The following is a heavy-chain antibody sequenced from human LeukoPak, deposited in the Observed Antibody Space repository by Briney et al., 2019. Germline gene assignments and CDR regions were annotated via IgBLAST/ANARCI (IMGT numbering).Heavy chain of an antibody. V-gene: IGHV3-20*04. D-gene: IGHD6-13*01. J-gene: IGHJ4*02. CDR1: GFTFDDNS. Sequence: GGSLRPSCAASGFTFDDNSMNWVRQAPGKGLEWVSGINWNGGSTGYADSVKGRFTISRDNAKNSLYLQMNSLRAEDTALYYCARDQIAAAGTLDYWGQGTLVTVSS. CDR2: INWNGGST. CDR3: ARDQIAAAGTLDY.